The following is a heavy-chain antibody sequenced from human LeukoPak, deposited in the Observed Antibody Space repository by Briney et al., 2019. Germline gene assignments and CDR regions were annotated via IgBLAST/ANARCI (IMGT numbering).Heavy chain of an antibody. D-gene: IGHD2-2*01. J-gene: IGHJ3*02. CDR1: GLTFSSYA. CDR2: IPGGGTST. CDR3: AKDGCSSCYHWDAFDI. Sequence: GGSLRLSCAASGLTFSSYAMSWVRQAPGKGLEWASGIPGGGTSTHYADSVKGRFTISRDNSKYTLYLQMNSLRAEDTAVYYCAKDGCSSCYHWDAFDIWGQGTMVTVSS. V-gene: IGHV3-23*01.